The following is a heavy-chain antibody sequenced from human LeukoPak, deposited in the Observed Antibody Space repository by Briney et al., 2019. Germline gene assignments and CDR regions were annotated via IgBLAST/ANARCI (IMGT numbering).Heavy chain of an antibody. J-gene: IGHJ4*02. CDR1: GFTFSNYG. Sequence: GGSLRLSCAASGFTFSNYGMHWVRQAPGKGLEWVAFIWYDGSNRYYADSVKGRITISRDNSENTLFLQMSSLRTEDTAVYYCAKDGRVRAIDYWGQGTLVTVSS. CDR2: IWYDGSNR. V-gene: IGHV3-30*02. D-gene: IGHD1-26*01. CDR3: AKDGRVRAIDY.